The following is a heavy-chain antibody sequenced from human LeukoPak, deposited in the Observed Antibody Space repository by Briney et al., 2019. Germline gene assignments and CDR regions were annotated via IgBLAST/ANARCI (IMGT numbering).Heavy chain of an antibody. CDR3: ARGSSDELLYRALWY. J-gene: IGHJ4*02. V-gene: IGHV1-46*01. D-gene: IGHD2-2*02. CDR1: GYNFSSYH. Sequence: GASVTVSCKASGYNFSSYHMHWVRQAPGQGLEWMGIINPSGGSTSYAQKFQGRVTMTRDTSTSTVYMELSSLRSEDTAVYYCARGSSDELLYRALWYWGQGTLVTVSS. CDR2: INPSGGST.